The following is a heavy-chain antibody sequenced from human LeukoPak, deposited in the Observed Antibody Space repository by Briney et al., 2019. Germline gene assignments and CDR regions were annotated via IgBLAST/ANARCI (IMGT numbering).Heavy chain of an antibody. J-gene: IGHJ4*02. CDR3: ARDNTRAYYFDY. V-gene: IGHV1-69*04. CDR2: IIPILGIA. Sequence: ASVKVSCKASGGTFSSYAISWVRQAPGQGLEWMGRIIPILGIANYAQKFQGRVTITADKSTSTAYMELSSLRSEDTPVYYCARDNTRAYYFDYWGQGTLVTVSS. CDR1: GGTFSSYA. D-gene: IGHD2-2*02.